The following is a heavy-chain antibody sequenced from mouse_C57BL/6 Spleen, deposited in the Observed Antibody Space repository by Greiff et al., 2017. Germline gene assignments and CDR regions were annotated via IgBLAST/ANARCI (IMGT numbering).Heavy chain of an antibody. CDR1: GYTFTSYD. CDR3: ARERGGYDYQGYAMDY. D-gene: IGHD2-4*01. J-gene: IGHJ4*01. V-gene: IGHV1-85*01. Sequence: VQLKESGPELVKPGASVKLSCKASGYTFTSYDINWVKQRPGQGLEWIGWIYPRDGSTKYNEKFKGKATLTVDTSSSTAYMELHSLTSEDSAVYFCARERGGYDYQGYAMDYWGQGTSVTVSS. CDR2: IYPRDGST.